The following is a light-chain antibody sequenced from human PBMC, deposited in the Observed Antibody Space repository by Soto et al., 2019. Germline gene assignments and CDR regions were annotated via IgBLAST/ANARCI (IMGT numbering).Light chain of an antibody. CDR3: QQYGSSPYT. CDR1: QSVSANF. CDR2: AAS. Sequence: EIVLTQSPGTLSLSPGERATLSCRASQSVSANFVAWYQQKPGQPPRLFIYAASGRAAGGPDRFSGSGSGTEFTLTISRLEPEDFAVYYCQQYGSSPYTFARGTKLES. J-gene: IGKJ2*01. V-gene: IGKV3-20*01.